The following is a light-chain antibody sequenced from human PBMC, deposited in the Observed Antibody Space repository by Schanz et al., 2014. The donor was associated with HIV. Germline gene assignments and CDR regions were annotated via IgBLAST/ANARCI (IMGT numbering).Light chain of an antibody. J-gene: IGLJ2*01. V-gene: IGLV2-14*01. CDR1: SSDVGTYDY. CDR3: CSYAGSSIL. Sequence: QSALTQPASVSGSPGQSITISCTGTSSDVGTYDYVSWYQQHPGKAPKLMIYDVSNRPSGVSNRFSGSKSGNTASLTISGLQAEDEADYYCCSYAGSSILFGGGTKLTVL. CDR2: DVS.